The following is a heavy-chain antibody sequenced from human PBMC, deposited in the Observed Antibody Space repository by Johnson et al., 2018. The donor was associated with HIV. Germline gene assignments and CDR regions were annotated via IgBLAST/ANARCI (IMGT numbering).Heavy chain of an antibody. CDR3: ARGVGGAGDDAFDI. J-gene: IGHJ3*02. CDR2: ISYDGSNK. D-gene: IGHD6-19*01. Sequence: QVQLVESGGGVVQPGRSLRLSCAASGFTFSSYAMHWVRQAPGKGLEWVAVISYDGSNKYYADSVKGRFTISRDNAKNSLYVQMSSLRAEDTAVYYCARGVGGAGDDAFDIWGQGTMVTVSS. V-gene: IGHV3-30-3*01. CDR1: GFTFSSYA.